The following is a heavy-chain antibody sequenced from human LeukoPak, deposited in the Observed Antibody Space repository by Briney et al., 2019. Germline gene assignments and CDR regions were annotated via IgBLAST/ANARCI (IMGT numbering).Heavy chain of an antibody. D-gene: IGHD3-22*01. CDR2: ISYDGSNK. J-gene: IGHJ4*02. Sequence: GGSLRLSCSASGFTFSTYGMHWVRQAPGKGLEWVAVISYDGSNKYYADSVKGRFTISRDNSKNVLYLQMNSLRAEDTAVYYCAKASSQGPYYYDSSGVDFWGQGTLVTVSS. V-gene: IGHV3-30*18. CDR3: AKASSQGPYYYDSSGVDF. CDR1: GFTFSTYG.